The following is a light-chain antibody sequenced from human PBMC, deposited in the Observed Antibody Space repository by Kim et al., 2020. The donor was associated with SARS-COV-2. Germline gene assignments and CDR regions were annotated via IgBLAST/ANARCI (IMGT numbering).Light chain of an antibody. CDR1: QRISSY. J-gene: IGKJ1*01. V-gene: IGKV1-39*01. Sequence: GDRVTITCRTSQRISSYLNWYQQKPGKAPKLLIYAASRLHSGVPSRFSGSGCETGFTLTISSLQPEDFATYYCQQGFIIPRTFGQGTKVDIK. CDR2: AAS. CDR3: QQGFIIPRT.